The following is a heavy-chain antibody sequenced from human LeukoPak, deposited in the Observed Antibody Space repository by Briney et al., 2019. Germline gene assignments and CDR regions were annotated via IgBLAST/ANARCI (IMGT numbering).Heavy chain of an antibody. CDR1: GYSFTSSW. D-gene: IGHD1-26*01. Sequence: GESLKISRKGSGYSFTSSWIAWVRQMPGKGLEWMGIIYPGDSDTRYSPSFQGQVTISVDKSITTAYLQWSSLKASDTAIYYCARRAAEWELLDHWGQGTLVTVSP. V-gene: IGHV5-51*01. CDR3: ARRAAEWELLDH. CDR2: IYPGDSDT. J-gene: IGHJ5*02.